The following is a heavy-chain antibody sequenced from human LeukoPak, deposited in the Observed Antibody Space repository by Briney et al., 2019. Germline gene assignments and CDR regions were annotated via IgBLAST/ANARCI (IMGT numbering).Heavy chain of an antibody. D-gene: IGHD1-26*01. V-gene: IGHV4-39*01. CDR3: ARHVNSNGSPSDY. CDR2: IYYSGST. Sequence: SETLSLTCTVSGGSISSSSYYWGWIRQPPGKGLEWIGSIYYSGSTYYTPSLKSRVTISVDTSKNQFSLKLSSVTAADTAVFYCARHVNSNGSPSDYWGQGTLVTVSS. J-gene: IGHJ4*02. CDR1: GGSISSSSYY.